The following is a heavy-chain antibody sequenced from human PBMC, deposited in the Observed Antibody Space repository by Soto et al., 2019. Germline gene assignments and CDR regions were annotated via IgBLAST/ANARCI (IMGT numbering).Heavy chain of an antibody. CDR1: GYTFTSYG. Sequence: GASVKVSCKASGYTFTSYGISWVRQAPGQGLEWMGWISAYNGNTNYAQKLQGRVTMTTDTSTSTAYMELRSLRSDDTAVYYCARGDFGVVTTYYIDYWGQGTLVTVSS. CDR2: ISAYNGNT. CDR3: ARGDFGVVTTYYIDY. V-gene: IGHV1-18*01. D-gene: IGHD3-3*01. J-gene: IGHJ4*02.